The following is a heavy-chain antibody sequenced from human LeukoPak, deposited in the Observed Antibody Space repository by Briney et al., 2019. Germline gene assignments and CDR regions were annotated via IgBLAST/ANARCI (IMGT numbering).Heavy chain of an antibody. Sequence: SETLSLTCTVSGGSISSSSYYWGWIRQPPGKGLEWIGSIYYSGSTYYNPSLKSRVTISVDRSKNQFSLKLSSVTAADTAVYYCARGLRWERYFDYWGQGTLVTVSS. J-gene: IGHJ4*02. CDR1: GGSISSSSYY. D-gene: IGHD4-23*01. CDR2: IYYSGST. V-gene: IGHV4-39*07. CDR3: ARGLRWERYFDY.